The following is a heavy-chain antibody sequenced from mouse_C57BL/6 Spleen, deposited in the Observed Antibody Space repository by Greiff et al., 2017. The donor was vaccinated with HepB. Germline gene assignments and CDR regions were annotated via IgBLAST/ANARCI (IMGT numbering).Heavy chain of an antibody. Sequence: VQGVESGPELVKPGASVKISCEASGYAFSSSWMNWVKQRPGKGLEWIGRIYPGDGDTNYNGKFKGKATLTADKSSSTAYMQLSSLTSEDSAVYFCARGITRYYFDYWGQGTTLTVSS. D-gene: IGHD2-4*01. V-gene: IGHV1-82*01. CDR1: GYAFSSSW. CDR2: IYPGDGDT. J-gene: IGHJ2*01. CDR3: ARGITRYYFDY.